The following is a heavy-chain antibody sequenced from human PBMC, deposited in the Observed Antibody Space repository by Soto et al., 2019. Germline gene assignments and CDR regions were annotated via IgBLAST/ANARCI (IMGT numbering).Heavy chain of an antibody. D-gene: IGHD2-21*02. J-gene: IGHJ6*02. CDR1: GFSLSTGGVG. CDR2: IYWDNDK. CDR3: VHSRCGGDCLRSYSSHYYYGMDV. Sequence: QITLKESGPTLVKPTQTLTLTCTFSGFSLSTGGVGVGWIRQPPGKALEWLAFIYWDNDKRYSPSLRSRLTATKDTSKDQVVLTMTNMDPVDTATYYCVHSRCGGDCLRSYSSHYYYGMDVWGQGTTVTVFS. V-gene: IGHV2-5*02.